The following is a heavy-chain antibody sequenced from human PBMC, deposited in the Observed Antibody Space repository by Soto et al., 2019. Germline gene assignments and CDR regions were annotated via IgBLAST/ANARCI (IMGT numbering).Heavy chain of an antibody. CDR2: IYYSGST. J-gene: IGHJ6*03. V-gene: IGHV4-59*01. Sequence: SETLSLTCTVSGGSISSYYWSWIRQPPGKGLEWIGYIYYSGSTNYNPSLKSRVTISVDTSKNQFSLKLSSVTAADTAVYYCARQADLGYYYYYMDVWGKGTTVTVSS. D-gene: IGHD6-25*01. CDR1: GGSISSYY. CDR3: ARQADLGYYYYYMDV.